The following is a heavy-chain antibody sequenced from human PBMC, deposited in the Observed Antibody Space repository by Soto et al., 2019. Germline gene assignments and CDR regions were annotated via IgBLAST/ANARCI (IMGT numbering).Heavy chain of an antibody. CDR3: ARISWFKGPYDFWSGYYRYYYYMDV. CDR1: GCSISSSSYY. V-gene: IGHV4-39*01. CDR2: IYYSGST. Sequence: SETPSLTCTVSGCSISSSSYYWGWVRQPPGKGLEWVGRIYYSGSTYYNPSLKSRVTISVDTSKNQFSLRLSSVTAADSAVYYCARISWFKGPYDFWSGYYRYYYYMDVWGKGTTVTVSS. J-gene: IGHJ6*03. D-gene: IGHD3-3*01.